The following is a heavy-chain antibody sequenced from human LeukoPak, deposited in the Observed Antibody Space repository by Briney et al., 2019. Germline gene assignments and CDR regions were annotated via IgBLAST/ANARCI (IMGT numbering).Heavy chain of an antibody. CDR2: INPSGGST. CDR1: GYTSTSYY. D-gene: IGHD5-18*01. V-gene: IGHV1-46*01. CDR3: ARWGYSYGPPLDY. Sequence: SVKVSCKASGYTSTSYYMPWVRQAPGQGLEWMGIINPSGGSTSYAQKFQGRVTMTRDTSTSTVYMELSSLRSEDTAVYYCARWGYSYGPPLDYWGQGTLVTVSS. J-gene: IGHJ4*02.